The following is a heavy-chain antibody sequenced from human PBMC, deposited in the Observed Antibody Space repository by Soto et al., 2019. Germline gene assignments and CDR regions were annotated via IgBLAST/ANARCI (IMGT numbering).Heavy chain of an antibody. D-gene: IGHD1-26*01. CDR1: GGTFSSYA. J-gene: IGHJ4*02. V-gene: IGHV1-69*13. Sequence: GASVEVSCKAPGGTFSSYAISWVRQAPGQGLEWMGGIIPIFGTANYAQKLQGRVTITADASTSTAYMELSSLRYEDAAGYYCARGKGIVVATSFDYWGPGPVITV. CDR2: IIPIFGTA. CDR3: ARGKGIVVATSFDY.